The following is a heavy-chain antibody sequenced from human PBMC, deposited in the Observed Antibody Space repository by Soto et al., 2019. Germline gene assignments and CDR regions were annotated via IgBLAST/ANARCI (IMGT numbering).Heavy chain of an antibody. CDR3: AKTGGCSGGSCYSDYYYGMDV. J-gene: IGHJ6*02. D-gene: IGHD2-15*01. V-gene: IGHV3-9*01. CDR1: GFTFDDYA. Sequence: EVQLVESGGGLVQPGRSLRLSCAASGFTFDDYAMHWVRQAPGKGLEWVSGISWNSGSIGYADSVKGRFTISRDNAKNSLYLQMNSLRAEDTALYYCAKTGGCSGGSCYSDYYYGMDVWGQGTTVTVSS. CDR2: ISWNSGSI.